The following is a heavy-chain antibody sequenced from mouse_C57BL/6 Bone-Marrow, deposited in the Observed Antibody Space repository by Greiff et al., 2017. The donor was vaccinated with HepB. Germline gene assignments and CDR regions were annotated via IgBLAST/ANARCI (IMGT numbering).Heavy chain of an antibody. Sequence: QVQLQQPGAELVKPGASVKMSCKASGYTFTSYWITWVKQRPGQGLEWIGDIYPGSGSTNYNEKFKSKATLTADTSSSTAYMQLSSLTSEDSAVYYCARLYYSNSYYAMDYWGQGTSVTVSS. J-gene: IGHJ4*01. V-gene: IGHV1-55*01. CDR3: ARLYYSNSYYAMDY. CDR1: GYTFTSYW. D-gene: IGHD2-5*01. CDR2: IYPGSGST.